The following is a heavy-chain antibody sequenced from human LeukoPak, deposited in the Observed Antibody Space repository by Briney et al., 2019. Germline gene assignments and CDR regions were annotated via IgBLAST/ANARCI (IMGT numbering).Heavy chain of an antibody. CDR3: ARGSSGNYQPGY. V-gene: IGHV3-23*01. CDR2: ISGNSGRI. D-gene: IGHD1-26*01. J-gene: IGHJ4*02. CDR1: GFIFNSYA. Sequence: GGSLRLSCAASGFIFNSYAMNWVRQAPGKGLEWVSGISGNSGRIDYADSVQGRFTISRDNSKNTLYLQMNSLRAEDTAVYYCARGSSGNYQPGYWGQGTLVTVSS.